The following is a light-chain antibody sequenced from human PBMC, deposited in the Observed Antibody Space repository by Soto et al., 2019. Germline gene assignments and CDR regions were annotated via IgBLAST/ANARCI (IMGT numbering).Light chain of an antibody. V-gene: IGKV3-20*01. J-gene: IGKJ2*01. CDR1: QSVASSY. CDR2: GAS. Sequence: EIVLTQSPGTLSLSPGEGATLSCRASQSVASSYLAWYQQKPGQAPRLLIYGASNRATGIPDRFSGGGSGTDFTLTSSRLEPEDFAVYYCQQYGSSSYTFGQGTKLEIK. CDR3: QQYGSSSYT.